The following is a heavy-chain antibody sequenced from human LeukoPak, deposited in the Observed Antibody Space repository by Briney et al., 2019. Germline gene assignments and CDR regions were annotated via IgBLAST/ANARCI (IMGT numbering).Heavy chain of an antibody. Sequence: ASVKVSCKASGYIFTAYYMHWVRQAPGQGLEWMGWINPNSGGTDYAQKFQGRVTLTRDMSISTAYMELSRLRSDDTAVYYCATLRYSAFDQFDYWGQGTLVTVSS. CDR1: GYIFTAYY. V-gene: IGHV1-2*02. CDR3: ATLRYSAFDQFDY. CDR2: INPNSGGT. D-gene: IGHD5-12*01. J-gene: IGHJ4*02.